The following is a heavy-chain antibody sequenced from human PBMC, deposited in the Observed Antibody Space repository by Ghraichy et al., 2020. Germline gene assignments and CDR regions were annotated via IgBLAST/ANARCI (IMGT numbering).Heavy chain of an antibody. CDR2: ISGDGGST. J-gene: IGHJ4*02. D-gene: IGHD4-11*01. CDR1: GFTFDDYA. Sequence: GGSLRLSCAASGFTFDDYAMHWVRQAPGKGLEWVSLISGDGGSTYYADSVKGRFTISRDNSKNSLYLQMNSLRTEDTALYYCAKDTHDYSNLWFDYWCQGTLVTVSS. CDR3: AKDTHDYSNLWFDY. V-gene: IGHV3-43*02.